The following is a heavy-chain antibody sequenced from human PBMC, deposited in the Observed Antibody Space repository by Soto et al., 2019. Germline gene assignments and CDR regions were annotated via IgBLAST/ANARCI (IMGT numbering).Heavy chain of an antibody. V-gene: IGHV1-3*01. Sequence: QVQLVQSGAEVKKPGASVKDSCKASGYTFTSYAMHWVRQAPGQRLEWMGWINAGNGNTKYSQKLQGRVTITRDTSASTAYMELSSLRSEDTAVYYCSRVEAARKHIDYRCQGTLVTVSS. D-gene: IGHD6-6*01. J-gene: IGHJ4*02. CDR3: SRVEAARKHIDY. CDR2: INAGNGNT. CDR1: GYTFTSYA.